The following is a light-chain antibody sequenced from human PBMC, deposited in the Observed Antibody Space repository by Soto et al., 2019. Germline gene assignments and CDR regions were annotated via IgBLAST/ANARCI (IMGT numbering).Light chain of an antibody. CDR2: DAS. J-gene: IGKJ4*01. V-gene: IGKV3-11*01. Sequence: EIVLTQSPATLSLSPGEIATLSCRASQSVSSYLAWYQQKPGQAPRLLIYDASNRATGIPARFSGSGSGTDFTLTISSLEPEDFAVYYCQQRGDWPTFGGETKVEIK. CDR3: QQRGDWPT. CDR1: QSVSSY.